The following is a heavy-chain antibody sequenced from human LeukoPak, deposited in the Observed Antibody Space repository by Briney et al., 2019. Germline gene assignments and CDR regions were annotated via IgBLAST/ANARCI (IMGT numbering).Heavy chain of an antibody. J-gene: IGHJ4*02. Sequence: SETLSLTCTVSGGSISSYYWSWIRQPPGKGLEWIGYIYYSGSTNYNPSLKSRVTISVDTSKNQFSLKLSSVTAADTAVYYCASLAYCGDDCYSWDQPEDYWGQGTLVTVSS. CDR3: ASLAYCGDDCYSWDQPEDY. V-gene: IGHV4-59*08. CDR2: IYYSGST. CDR1: GGSISSYY. D-gene: IGHD2-21*02.